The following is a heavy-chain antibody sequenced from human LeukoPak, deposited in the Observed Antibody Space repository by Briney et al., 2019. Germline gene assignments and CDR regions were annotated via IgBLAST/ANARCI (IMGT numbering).Heavy chain of an antibody. J-gene: IGHJ4*02. CDR3: ATLFWSGSTYFDY. CDR2: INHSGST. D-gene: IGHD3-3*01. Sequence: SETLSLTCAVYGGSFSGYYWSWIRQPPGKGLEWIGEINHSGSTNYNPSLKSRVTISVDTSKNQFSLKLSSVTAADTAVYYCATLFWSGSTYFDYWGQGTLVTVSS. V-gene: IGHV4-34*01. CDR1: GGSFSGYY.